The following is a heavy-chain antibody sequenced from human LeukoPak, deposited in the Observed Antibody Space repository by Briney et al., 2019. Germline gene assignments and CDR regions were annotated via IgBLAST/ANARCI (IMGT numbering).Heavy chain of an antibody. CDR1: GYTFTCYY. CDR3: ARPYSSGSYWYFDL. V-gene: IGHV1-2*06. Sequence: ASVKVSFKASGYTFTCYYMHWVRQAPGQGLEWMGRINPNSGGTNYAQKFQGRVTMTRDTSISTAYMELSRLRSDDTAVYYCARPYSSGSYWYFDLWGRGTLVTVSS. CDR2: INPNSGGT. D-gene: IGHD6-19*01. J-gene: IGHJ2*01.